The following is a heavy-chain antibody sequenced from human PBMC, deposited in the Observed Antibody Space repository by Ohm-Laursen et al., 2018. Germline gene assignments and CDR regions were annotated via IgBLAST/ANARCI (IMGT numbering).Heavy chain of an antibody. J-gene: IGHJ4*02. CDR3: ARNLEHSDDY. CDR2: IYYSGST. V-gene: IGHV4-39*01. D-gene: IGHD1-1*01. CDR1: GGSISSSSYY. Sequence: SETLSLTWPVSGGSISSSSYYWGWIRQPPGKGLEWIGSIYYSGSTYYNPSLKSRLTISVDTSKNQFSLKLSSVTAADTAVYYCARNLEHSDDYWGQGTLVTVSS.